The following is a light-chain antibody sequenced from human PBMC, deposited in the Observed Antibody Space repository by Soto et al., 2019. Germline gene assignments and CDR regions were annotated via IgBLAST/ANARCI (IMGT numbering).Light chain of an antibody. CDR2: KAS. J-gene: IGKJ1*01. V-gene: IGKV1-5*03. Sequence: DIQMTQSPSTLFASVGDRVTITCRASQSISSWLAWYQQKPGKAPKLLIYKASSLESGVPSRFSGSGSGTQFTLTISSLQPDDFATYYCQHYNNYLWTFGQGTKVEIK. CDR3: QHYNNYLWT. CDR1: QSISSW.